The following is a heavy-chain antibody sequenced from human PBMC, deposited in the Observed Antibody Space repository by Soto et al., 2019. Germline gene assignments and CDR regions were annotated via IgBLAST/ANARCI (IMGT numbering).Heavy chain of an antibody. CDR1: GGSISSGGYY. V-gene: IGHV4-31*03. Sequence: QVQLQESGPGLVKPSQTLSLTCTVSGGSISSGGYYWSWIRQHPGKGLEWIGYIYYSGSTYYNPSLKSRFTIKVDTSKNQFTLKLSSVTAADTAVYYCARQVRYCSGGSCGWFDPWVQGTLVTVSS. CDR2: IYYSGST. CDR3: ARQVRYCSGGSCGWFDP. D-gene: IGHD2-15*01. J-gene: IGHJ5*02.